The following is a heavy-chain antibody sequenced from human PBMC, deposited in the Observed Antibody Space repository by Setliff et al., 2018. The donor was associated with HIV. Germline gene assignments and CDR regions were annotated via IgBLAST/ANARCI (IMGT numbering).Heavy chain of an antibody. Sequence: SETLSLTCAVYSGSFSGYFWSWIRQPPGKGLEWIGEIIHSGSTNYNPSPKSRSTITVDASKNQYSLKLSSATAADTAVYYCAVGESHDSTGYEGLDSWGQGTLVTVSS. CDR3: AVGESHDSTGYEGLDS. CDR1: SGSFSGYF. J-gene: IGHJ4*02. CDR2: IIHSGST. V-gene: IGHV4-34*12. D-gene: IGHD6-19*01.